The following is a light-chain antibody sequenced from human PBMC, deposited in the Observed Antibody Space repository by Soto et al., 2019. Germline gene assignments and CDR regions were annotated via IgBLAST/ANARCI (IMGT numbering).Light chain of an antibody. V-gene: IGLV1-44*01. J-gene: IGLJ1*01. CDR3: ATWDGGLSGPFV. CDR1: DSNIGSNS. CDR2: TTN. Sequence: QSVLTQPPSASGTAGQVVTISCSGGDSNIGSNSVYWYQHLPGAAPEVLINTTNQRPSGVPERFSGSKSGTSASLAISGLQSEDEANSSCATWDGGLSGPFVFGTGTKVTVL.